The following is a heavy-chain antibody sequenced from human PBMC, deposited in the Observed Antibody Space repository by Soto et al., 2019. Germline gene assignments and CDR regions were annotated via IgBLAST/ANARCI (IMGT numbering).Heavy chain of an antibody. CDR2: ISGSGGSA. V-gene: IGHV3-23*01. CDR1: GFTFSNYA. Sequence: LRLSCAASGFTFSNYAMTWVRQGPGKGLEWVSAISGSGGSAYYADSVKGRFTISRDNSKNTLYLQMNSLRADDSGVYYCAKDPYSGVLVPVAIGFDPWGQGTLVTVPQ. CDR3: AKDPYSGVLVPVAIGFDP. J-gene: IGHJ5*02. D-gene: IGHD2-2*01.